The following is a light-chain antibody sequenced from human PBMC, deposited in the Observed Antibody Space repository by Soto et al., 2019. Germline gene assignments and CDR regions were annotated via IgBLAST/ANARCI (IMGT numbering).Light chain of an antibody. V-gene: IGLV2-14*01. CDR1: MRDVGAYNL. CDR2: EVR. Sequence: QSALTQPASVSGSPGQSITISCAGTMRDVGAYNLVSWYQQHPGRAPQLIIYEVRNRPSGISFRFSGSKSGNTASLTISGLHAEDEADYYCSSYTSISSLIFGGGTKVTVL. J-gene: IGLJ2*01. CDR3: SSYTSISSLI.